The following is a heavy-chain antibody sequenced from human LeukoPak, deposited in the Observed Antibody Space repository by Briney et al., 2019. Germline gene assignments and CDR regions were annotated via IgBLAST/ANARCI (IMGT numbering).Heavy chain of an antibody. Sequence: SGGSLRLSCAASGFTFSSYAMHWVRQAPGKGLEWVAVISYDGSNKYYADSVKGRFTISRDNSKNTLYLQMNSLRAEDTAVYYCARRNYYDSSGLEIDFDYWGQGTLVTVSS. D-gene: IGHD3-22*01. J-gene: IGHJ4*02. CDR1: GFTFSSYA. CDR3: ARRNYYDSSGLEIDFDY. V-gene: IGHV3-30-3*01. CDR2: ISYDGSNK.